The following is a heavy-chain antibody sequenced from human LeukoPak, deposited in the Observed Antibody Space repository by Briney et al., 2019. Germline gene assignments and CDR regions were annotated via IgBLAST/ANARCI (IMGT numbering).Heavy chain of an antibody. CDR2: IYPGDSDT. CDR1: GYSFTKYW. D-gene: IGHD1-1*01. J-gene: IGHJ4*02. CDR3: AINSGSFDS. Sequence: GGSLRLSCKGSGYSFTKYWIGWVRQMPGKGLEWMGIIYPGDSDTKYSPSFQGQVTISADKSISTAYLQWSSLKASDTAMYYCAINSGSFDSWGQGTLVTVST. V-gene: IGHV5-51*01.